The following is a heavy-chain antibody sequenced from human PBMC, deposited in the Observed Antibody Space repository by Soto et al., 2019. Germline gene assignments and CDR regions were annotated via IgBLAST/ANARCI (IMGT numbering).Heavy chain of an antibody. CDR1: GGTFSSYA. J-gene: IGHJ5*02. CDR2: IIPIFGTA. D-gene: IGHD3-16*02. CDR3: STVFLSGRHRFLH. Sequence: TSVKVSSKASGGTFSSYAISWVRQAPGQGLEWMGGIIPIFGTANYAQKFQGRVTITADESTSTAYMELSSLRSEDTAVYDCSTVFLSGRHRFLHWRPATLV. V-gene: IGHV1-69*13.